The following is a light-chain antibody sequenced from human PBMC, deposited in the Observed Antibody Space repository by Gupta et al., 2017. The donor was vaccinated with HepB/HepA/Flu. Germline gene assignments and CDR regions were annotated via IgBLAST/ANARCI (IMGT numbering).Light chain of an antibody. V-gene: IGKV3-20*01. CDR2: GTS. J-gene: IGKJ4*01. Sequence: ESVLTQSPGTLFLSRGERATLWCRSSQSVSSGSLVWYQQKPGQAPRLLIYGTSNMASGIPDRFSGRGYWTDFTLTISRREHEDFAVFYWHQYSNSIAFGRGTKVEIK. CDR1: QSVSSGS. CDR3: HQYSNSIA.